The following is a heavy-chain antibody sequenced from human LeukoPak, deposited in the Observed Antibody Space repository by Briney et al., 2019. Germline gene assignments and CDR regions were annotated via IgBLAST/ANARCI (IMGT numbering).Heavy chain of an antibody. CDR2: ISGGGDST. V-gene: IGHV3-23*01. CDR3: AKDLHGTVPDYFDS. CDR1: GFTFTNYA. J-gene: IGHJ4*02. Sequence: TGGSLRLSCTASGFTFTNYAMAWVRQAPGKGLEWVSGISGGGDSTYYAESVKGRFSISRDNSKNTLSLQTHSLRAEDTAIYYCAKDLHGTVPDYFDSWGRGTLVTVSS. D-gene: IGHD4-17*01.